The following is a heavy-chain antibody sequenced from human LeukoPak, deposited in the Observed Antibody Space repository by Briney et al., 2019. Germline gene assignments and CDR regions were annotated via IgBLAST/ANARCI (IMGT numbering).Heavy chain of an antibody. J-gene: IGHJ3*02. Sequence: SETLSLTCTVSGGSISSSSHYWGWIRQPPGKGLEWIGSMCYSGGTYRNPSLKSRVTMSVDTSKNQFSLNLTSVTAADTAAYYCARDRGARDAFDIWGQGTMVTVSS. CDR3: ARDRGARDAFDI. D-gene: IGHD1-26*01. V-gene: IGHV4-39*02. CDR2: MCYSGGT. CDR1: GGSISSSSHY.